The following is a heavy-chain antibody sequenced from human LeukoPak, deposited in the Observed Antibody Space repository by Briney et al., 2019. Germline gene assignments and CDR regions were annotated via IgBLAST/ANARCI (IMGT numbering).Heavy chain of an antibody. V-gene: IGHV3-23*01. Sequence: PGGSLRLSCAASGVTFSNYAMSWVRQAPGKGLEWVSAISGYGGSTYYADSVKGRFTISRDNSKNTLDLQMNSLRAEDTAVYYCAKASRDYGDYDRWGQGTLVTVSS. CDR2: ISGYGGST. D-gene: IGHD4-17*01. CDR1: GVTFSNYA. J-gene: IGHJ4*02. CDR3: AKASRDYGDYDR.